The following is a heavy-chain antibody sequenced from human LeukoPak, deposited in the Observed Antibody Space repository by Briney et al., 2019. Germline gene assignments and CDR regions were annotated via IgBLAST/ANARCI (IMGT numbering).Heavy chain of an antibody. CDR2: IKQDGSEK. CDR3: ARDRAYDILTGAQPPR. Sequence: GGSLRLSCAASGFTFSSYWMSWVRQAPGKGLEWVANIKQDGSEKYYVDSVKGRFTISRDNAKNSLYLQMNSLRAEDTAVYYCARDRAYDILTGAQPPRWGQGTLVTVSP. D-gene: IGHD3-9*01. V-gene: IGHV3-7*03. J-gene: IGHJ4*02. CDR1: GFTFSSYW.